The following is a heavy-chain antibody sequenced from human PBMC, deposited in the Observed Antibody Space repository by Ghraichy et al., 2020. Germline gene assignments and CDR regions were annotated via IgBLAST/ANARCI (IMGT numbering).Heavy chain of an antibody. CDR2: IIPIFGTA. Sequence: SVKVSCKASGGTFSSYAISWVRQAPGQGLEWMGGIIPIFGTANYAQKFQGRVTITADESTSTAYMELSSLRSEDTAVYYCSTGSWYWNWFDPWGQGTLVTVSS. D-gene: IGHD6-13*01. CDR1: GGTFSSYA. V-gene: IGHV1-69*13. J-gene: IGHJ5*02. CDR3: STGSWYWNWFDP.